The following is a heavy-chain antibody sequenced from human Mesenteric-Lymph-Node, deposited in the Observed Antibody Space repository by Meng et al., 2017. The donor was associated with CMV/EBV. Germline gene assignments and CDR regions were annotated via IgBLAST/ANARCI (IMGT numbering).Heavy chain of an antibody. Sequence: ASGLTFDDYGMSWVRQAPGKGLEWVSVISGSGGSTYYADSVKGRFTISRDNSKNTLYLQMNSLRAEDTAVYYCAKNYYDIWSAVDYWGQGTLVTVSS. CDR1: GLTFDDYG. CDR2: ISGSGGST. J-gene: IGHJ4*02. CDR3: AKNYYDIWSAVDY. V-gene: IGHV3-23*01. D-gene: IGHD3-3*01.